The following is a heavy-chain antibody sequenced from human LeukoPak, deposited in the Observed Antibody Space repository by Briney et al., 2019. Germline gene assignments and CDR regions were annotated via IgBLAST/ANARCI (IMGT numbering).Heavy chain of an antibody. D-gene: IGHD6-19*01. V-gene: IGHV3-48*04. CDR1: GFTFSGYS. J-gene: IGHJ4*02. Sequence: GGSLRLSCAASGFTFSGYSMNWVRQAPGKGLEWVSNNGSSGTTIYYADSVKGRFSISRDNAKNSLYLQMNSLRVEDTAVYYCALLAVASDFDYWGQGALVTVSS. CDR2: NGSSGTTI. CDR3: ALLAVASDFDY.